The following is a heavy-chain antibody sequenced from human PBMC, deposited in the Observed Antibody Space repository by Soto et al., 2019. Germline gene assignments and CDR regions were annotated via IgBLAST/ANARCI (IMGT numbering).Heavy chain of an antibody. V-gene: IGHV3-9*01. CDR1: GFMFDDFA. D-gene: IGHD3-22*01. J-gene: IGHJ5*02. Sequence: EVQLVESGGGLVQPGRSLRLSCAASGFMFDDFAMHWVRQAPGKGLEWVSGISWNSGDVAYADSVKGRFTISRDHAKHSVYLHLNSLRPEDTALYYCAKAPKVVTHWFDPWSQGTLVTVSS. CDR2: ISWNSGDV. CDR3: AKAPKVVTHWFDP.